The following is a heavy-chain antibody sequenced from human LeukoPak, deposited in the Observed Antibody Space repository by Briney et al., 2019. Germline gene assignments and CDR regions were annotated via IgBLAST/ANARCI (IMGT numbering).Heavy chain of an antibody. CDR1: GGSVSSGSYY. Sequence: SETVSLTCSVSGGSVSSGSYYWSWIRQPPGKGLEWIGYIYYSGTTNYNPSLKSRVTISVDTSKNQFSLQLNSVTPEDTAVYYCARGGRAGSGYYFSFFDNWGQGTLVTVSS. D-gene: IGHD5-12*01. CDR2: IYYSGTT. CDR3: ARGGRAGSGYYFSFFDN. V-gene: IGHV4-61*01. J-gene: IGHJ4*02.